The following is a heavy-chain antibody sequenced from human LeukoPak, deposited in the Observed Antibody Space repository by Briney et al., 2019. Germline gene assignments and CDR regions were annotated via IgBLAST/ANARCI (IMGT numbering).Heavy chain of an antibody. CDR3: ARDPPLYSSSWYYFDY. CDR2: IWYDGSNK. Sequence: GGSLRLCCTASGFTFSSNGMHWVRQAPGKGLEWVGIIWYDGSNKYYADSVKGRFTISRDNSKNTLYLQMNSLRAEDTAVYYCARDPPLYSSSWYYFDYWGQGTLVTVSS. CDR1: GFTFSSNG. D-gene: IGHD6-13*01. V-gene: IGHV3-33*01. J-gene: IGHJ4*02.